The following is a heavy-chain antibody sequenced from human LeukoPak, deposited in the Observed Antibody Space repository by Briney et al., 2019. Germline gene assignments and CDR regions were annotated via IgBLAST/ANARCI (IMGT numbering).Heavy chain of an antibody. CDR3: AKPYPTLTTSAVLDN. CDR2: ISSSGSTI. D-gene: IGHD1-1*01. J-gene: IGHJ4*02. Sequence: GGSLRLSCAASGFTFSDYYMSWIRQAPGKGLEWVSYISSSGSTIYYADSVKGRFTISRDNSKNTVYLQINTLRTDDAAIYYCAKPYPTLTTSAVLDNWGQGTLVTVSS. CDR1: GFTFSDYY. V-gene: IGHV3-11*04.